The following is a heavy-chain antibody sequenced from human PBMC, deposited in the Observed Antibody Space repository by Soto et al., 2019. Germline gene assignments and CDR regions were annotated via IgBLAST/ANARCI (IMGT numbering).Heavy chain of an antibody. Sequence: EVQVLESGGGLVQPGGSLRLSCAGSGFTVSSHAMTWIRQAPGKGPEWVSTITADGGTYYAESVKGRLAMSSDTSESTLYLQMNTLGAEDTAAYYCTPHVSCSGGSCQYDAFAIRGQGTMVTVSS. V-gene: IGHV3-23*01. CDR2: ITADGGT. CDR3: TPHVSCSGGSCQYDAFAI. D-gene: IGHD2-15*01. J-gene: IGHJ3*02. CDR1: GFTVSSHA.